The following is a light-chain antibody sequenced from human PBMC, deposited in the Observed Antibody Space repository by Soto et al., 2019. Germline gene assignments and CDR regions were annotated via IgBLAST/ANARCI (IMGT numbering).Light chain of an antibody. Sequence: EIVLTQSPATLSLSPGERATLSCRASQRVSSYLAWYRQKPGQAPRLLMFDASYRATGIPARFSGSGSGTDFTLTISSLEPEDFAVYYCQQRWDWPLTFGGGTKVDIK. CDR3: QQRWDWPLT. J-gene: IGKJ4*01. CDR2: DAS. CDR1: QRVSSY. V-gene: IGKV3-11*01.